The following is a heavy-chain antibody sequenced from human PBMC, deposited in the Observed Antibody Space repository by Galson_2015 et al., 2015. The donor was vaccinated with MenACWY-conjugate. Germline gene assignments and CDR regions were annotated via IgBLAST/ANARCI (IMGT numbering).Heavy chain of an antibody. Sequence: QSGAEVKKPGESLKISCKGSGYSFASYWIAWVRQMPGKGPEWMGIIYPGDSDTRYSPSFQDQVTISADKSISTAYLQWSSLKDSDTAMYYCARHPQPHYYSDYWGQGTPVTVSS. CDR2: IYPGDSDT. V-gene: IGHV5-51*01. CDR1: GYSFASYW. J-gene: IGHJ4*02. CDR3: ARHPQPHYYSDY. D-gene: IGHD2-2*01.